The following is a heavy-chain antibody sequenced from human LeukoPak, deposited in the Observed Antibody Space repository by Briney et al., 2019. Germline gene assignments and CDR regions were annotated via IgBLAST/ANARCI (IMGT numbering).Heavy chain of an antibody. J-gene: IGHJ4*02. V-gene: IGHV3-21*01. Sequence: GSLRLSCAASGFTFSSYSMNWVRQAPGKGLEWVSSISSSSSYIYYADSVKGQFTISRDNAKNSLYLQMNSLRAEDTAVYYCARDTSVVAAIFDYWGQGTLVTVSS. CDR1: GFTFSSYS. CDR2: ISSSSSYI. CDR3: ARDTSVVAAIFDY. D-gene: IGHD2-15*01.